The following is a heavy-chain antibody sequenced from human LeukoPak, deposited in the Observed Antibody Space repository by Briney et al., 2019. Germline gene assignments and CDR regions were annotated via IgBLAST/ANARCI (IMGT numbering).Heavy chain of an antibody. CDR3: AKDMGEGGTYYLDC. D-gene: IGHD3-16*01. V-gene: IGHV3-23*01. Sequence: GGSLRLPCTASGFTFSSYAMTWVRQAPGKGLEWVSGNSGSGGRTYFADSVKGRFTISRDNSKNILYLQMNSLRIEDTAIYFCAKDMGEGGTYYLDCWGPGTLVTVSS. CDR1: GFTFSSYA. CDR2: NSGSGGRT. J-gene: IGHJ4*02.